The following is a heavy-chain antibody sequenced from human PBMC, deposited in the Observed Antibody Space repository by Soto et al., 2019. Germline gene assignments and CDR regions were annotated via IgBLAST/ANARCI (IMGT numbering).Heavy chain of an antibody. CDR3: ATTAGRRYSGYDYWFDP. CDR2: FDPEDGET. Sequence: ASVKVSCKVSGYTLTELSMHWVRQAPGKGLEWMGGFDPEDGETIYAQKFQGRVTMTEDTSTDTAYMELSSLRSEDTAVYYCATTAGRRYSGYDYWFDPWGQGTLVTVSS. J-gene: IGHJ5*02. V-gene: IGHV1-24*01. CDR1: GYTLTELS. D-gene: IGHD5-12*01.